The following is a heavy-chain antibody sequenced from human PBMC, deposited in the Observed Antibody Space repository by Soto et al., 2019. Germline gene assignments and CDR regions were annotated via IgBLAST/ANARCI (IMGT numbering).Heavy chain of an antibody. J-gene: IGHJ4*02. D-gene: IGHD3-9*01. V-gene: IGHV4-31*03. CDR3: ARVVPLYYDILTGYLDY. CDR1: GGSISSGGYY. CDR2: IYYSGST. Sequence: QVQLQESGPGLVKPSQTLSLTCTVSGGSISSGGYYWSWIRQHPGKGLEWIGYIYYSGSTYYNPSLKSRVTISVDTSKNHFSLRLSSVTAADTSVYYCARVVPLYYDILTGYLDYWGQGTLVTVSS.